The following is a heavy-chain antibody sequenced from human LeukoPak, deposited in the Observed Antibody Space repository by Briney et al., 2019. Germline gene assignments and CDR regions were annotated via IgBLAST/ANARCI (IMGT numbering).Heavy chain of an antibody. Sequence: PSETLSLTCTVSGGSISSYYWSWIRQPPGKGLEWIGYIYYSGSTNYNPSLKSRVTISVDTSKNQFSLKLSSVTAADTAVYYCAQLRYYYFDYWGQGTLVTVSS. CDR1: GGSISSYY. D-gene: IGHD5-18*01. CDR3: AQLRYYYFDY. V-gene: IGHV4-59*01. J-gene: IGHJ4*02. CDR2: IYYSGST.